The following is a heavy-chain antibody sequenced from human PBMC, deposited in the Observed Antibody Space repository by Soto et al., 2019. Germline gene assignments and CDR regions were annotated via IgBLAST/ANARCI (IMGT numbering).Heavy chain of an antibody. J-gene: IGHJ6*02. CDR1: GGTFSSYA. Sequence: QVQLVQSGAEVKKPGSSVKVSCKASGGTFSSYAISWVRQAPGQGLEWMGGIIPIPGTANYAQKFQGRVTITADQSTSTAYMERSSLRSEDTAVYYCARSQGSSTSLEIYYYYYYGMDVWGHGTTVTVSS. V-gene: IGHV1-69*01. D-gene: IGHD2-2*01. CDR3: ARSQGSSTSLEIYYYYYYGMDV. CDR2: IIPIPGTA.